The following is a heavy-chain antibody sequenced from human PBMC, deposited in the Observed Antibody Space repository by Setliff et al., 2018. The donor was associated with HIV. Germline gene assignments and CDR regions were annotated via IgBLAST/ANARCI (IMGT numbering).Heavy chain of an antibody. D-gene: IGHD6-19*01. CDR3: ANMQWASNAWYSFDY. CDR1: GFTLGDYA. J-gene: IGHJ4*02. Sequence: PGGSLRLSCTASGFTLGDYAVNWVRQAPGKGLEWVSFISSSSSYIYYADSVKGRFTISRDNAKNSLYLQMNSLRAEDTAVYYCANMQWASNAWYSFDYWGQGALVTVSS. V-gene: IGHV3-21*04. CDR2: ISSSSSYI.